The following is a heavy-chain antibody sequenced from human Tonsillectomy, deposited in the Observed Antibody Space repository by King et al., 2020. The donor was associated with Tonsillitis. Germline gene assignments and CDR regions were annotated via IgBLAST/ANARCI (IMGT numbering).Heavy chain of an antibody. CDR3: AKCGGDAGGPSYHYDSSGSAAFDI. CDR2: INPSGGST. CDR1: GYTFTSYY. V-gene: IGHV1-46*01. D-gene: IGHD3-22*01. J-gene: IGHJ3*02. Sequence: QLVQSGAEVNKPGASVKVSCKASGYTFTSYYMHWVRQAPGQGLEWMGIINPSGGSTSYAQKFQGRVTMTRDTSTSTCYMELSSLRSEDTAVYYCAKCGGDAGGPSYHYDSSGSAAFDIWGKGTMVTVSS.